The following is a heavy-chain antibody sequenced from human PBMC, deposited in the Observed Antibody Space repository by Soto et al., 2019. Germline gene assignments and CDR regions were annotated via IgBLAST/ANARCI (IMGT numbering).Heavy chain of an antibody. CDR2: IKQDGYER. Sequence: PGGSLRLSCEASGGTFSSNWMSWVRQAPGKGLEWVANIKQDGYERYYVDSAKGRFTISRDNAKNSLYLQMNSLTAEDTAVYYCARQPQGRLDAFDIWGQGTGVTVSS. CDR1: GGTFSSNW. V-gene: IGHV3-7*01. J-gene: IGHJ3*02. D-gene: IGHD1-1*01. CDR3: ARQPQGRLDAFDI.